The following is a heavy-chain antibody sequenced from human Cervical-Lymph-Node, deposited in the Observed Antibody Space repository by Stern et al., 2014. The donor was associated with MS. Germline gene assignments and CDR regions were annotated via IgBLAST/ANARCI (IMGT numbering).Heavy chain of an antibody. CDR2: ISRATGAT. D-gene: IGHD4-11*01. Sequence: QVQLVQSGTDVKKPGASAKVSCEASGYTFTGYYIHWVRQAPGQGLEWMGWISRATGATTYALNFQGRVTRTRDTSISTAYMVLTRLSSDDTAVYYCARDLADYRYYFDSWGQGTLVTVSS. V-gene: IGHV1-2*02. J-gene: IGHJ4*02. CDR3: ARDLADYRYYFDS. CDR1: GYTFTGYY.